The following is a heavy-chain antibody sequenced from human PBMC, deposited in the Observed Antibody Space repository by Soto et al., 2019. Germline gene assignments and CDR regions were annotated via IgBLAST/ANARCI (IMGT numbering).Heavy chain of an antibody. J-gene: IGHJ4*02. V-gene: IGHV1-69*13. Sequence: ASVKVSCKASGGTFSNYAINWVRQAPGQGLEWMGGIILPFGIGHYAQKFQGRVTITADESLTTAYMEVSGLRSEDTAVYYCARGPEYAGYFDYWGQGTLVTVSS. CDR2: IILPFGIG. CDR3: ARGPEYAGYFDY. CDR1: GGTFSNYA.